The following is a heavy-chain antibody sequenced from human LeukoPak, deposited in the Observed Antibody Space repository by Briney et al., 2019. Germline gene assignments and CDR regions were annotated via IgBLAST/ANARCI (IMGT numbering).Heavy chain of an antibody. V-gene: IGHV3-30*18. CDR3: AKEPNAYSSGWYFQD. CDR1: GFTFSDYG. D-gene: IGHD6-25*01. CDR2: LSYDGTTT. J-gene: IGHJ1*01. Sequence: GGSLRLSCAASGFTFSDYGVQWVRQAPGKGLEWVAVLSYDGTTTFYADSVKGRFTVSRDNSKNTLDLQMDSLRAEDTAVYFCAKEPNAYSSGWYFQDWGQGTLVTVSS.